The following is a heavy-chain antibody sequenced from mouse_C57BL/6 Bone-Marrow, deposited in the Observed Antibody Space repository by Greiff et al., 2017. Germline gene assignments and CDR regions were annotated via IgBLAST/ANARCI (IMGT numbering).Heavy chain of an antibody. D-gene: IGHD2-4*01. J-gene: IGHJ3*01. Sequence: VQLQQSGAELVRPGASVKLSCTASGFNIKDDYLHWVKQRPEQGLEWIGWIDPENGDTEYASKFQGKATITADTSSNTAYLQLSSLTSEDTAVYYCTTCSDDYPCADWGQGTLVTGSA. V-gene: IGHV14-4*01. CDR3: TTCSDDYPCAD. CDR2: IDPENGDT. CDR1: GFNIKDDY.